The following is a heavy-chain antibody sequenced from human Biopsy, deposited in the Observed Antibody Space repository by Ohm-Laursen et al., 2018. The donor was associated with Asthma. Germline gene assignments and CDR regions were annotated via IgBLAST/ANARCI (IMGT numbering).Heavy chain of an antibody. CDR2: VFYSGTT. CDR1: GAYIRTPDYH. V-gene: IGHV4-30-4*01. Sequence: SQTLSLTCTVSGAYIRTPDYHWSWIRQSPGKGLEWIGFVFYSGTTHYSRSLERRLFLSIDTARNEFSMNLRSLTAADTAVYFCARVASYGDLYFGIDVWGPGTTVSVS. J-gene: IGHJ6*02. D-gene: IGHD4-17*01. CDR3: ARVASYGDLYFGIDV.